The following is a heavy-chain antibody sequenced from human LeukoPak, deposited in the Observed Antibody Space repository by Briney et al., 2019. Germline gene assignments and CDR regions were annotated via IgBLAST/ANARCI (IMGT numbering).Heavy chain of an antibody. CDR2: IWYDGSNK. V-gene: IGHV3-33*01. CDR3: ARDFAAYCSGGSCYSPYFDY. Sequence: GGSLRLSCAASGFTFSSYGTHWVRQAPGKGLEWVAVIWYDGSNKYYADSVKGRFTISRDNSKNTLYLQMNSLRAEDTAVYYCARDFAAYCSGGSCYSPYFDYWGQGTLVTVSS. CDR1: GFTFSSYG. D-gene: IGHD2-15*01. J-gene: IGHJ4*02.